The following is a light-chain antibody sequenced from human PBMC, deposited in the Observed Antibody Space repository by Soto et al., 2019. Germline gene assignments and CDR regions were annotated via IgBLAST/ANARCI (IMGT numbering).Light chain of an antibody. J-gene: IGKJ4*01. Sequence: DIVMTQSPDSLAASLGERATINCKSSQTVLYSSNNKNYLAWYQQKPGQPPKLLIYWASTRQSGVPDRFSGSGSGTDFTLTISSLQAEDVAVYYCQQYYSTPLTFGGGTKVELK. CDR2: WAS. CDR1: QTVLYSSNNKNY. CDR3: QQYYSTPLT. V-gene: IGKV4-1*01.